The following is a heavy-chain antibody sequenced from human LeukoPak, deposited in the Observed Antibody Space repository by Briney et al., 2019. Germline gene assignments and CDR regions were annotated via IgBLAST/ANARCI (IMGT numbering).Heavy chain of an antibody. Sequence: SETLSLTCTVSGGSISSSTYYWGWLRQPPGKGLEWIGSIYYSGSTNYNPSLKSRVTISVDTSKNQFSLKLSSVTAADTAVYYCARSVQSYHDYWGQETLVTVSS. CDR1: GGSISSSTYY. V-gene: IGHV4-39*07. D-gene: IGHD3-10*01. CDR2: IYYSGST. J-gene: IGHJ4*02. CDR3: ARSVQSYHDY.